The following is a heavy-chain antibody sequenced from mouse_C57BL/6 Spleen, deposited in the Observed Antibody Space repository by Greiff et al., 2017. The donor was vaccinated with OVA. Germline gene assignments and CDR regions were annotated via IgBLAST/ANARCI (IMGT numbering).Heavy chain of an antibody. Sequence: EVKLMESGGGLVKPGGSLKLSCAASGFTFSSYAMSWVRQTPEKRLEWVATISDGGSYTYYPDNVKGRFTISRDNAKNNLYLQMSHLKSEDTAMYYCARVGTMYYFDYWGQGTTLTVSS. CDR3: ARVGTMYYFDY. CDR2: ISDGGSYT. CDR1: GFTFSSYA. J-gene: IGHJ2*01. D-gene: IGHD1-1*02. V-gene: IGHV5-4*03.